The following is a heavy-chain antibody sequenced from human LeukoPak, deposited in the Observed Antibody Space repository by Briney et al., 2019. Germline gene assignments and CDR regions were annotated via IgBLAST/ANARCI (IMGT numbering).Heavy chain of an antibody. V-gene: IGHV1-18*01. Sequence: GAAVKESCKASGYTFTSYGISWVRQAPGQGLEWMGWISAYNGNTNYAQKLQGRVTLTTDTSTSTAYMELRSLRSDDTAVYYCARTRQYSSSWYYWFDPWGQGTLVTVSS. J-gene: IGHJ5*02. CDR1: GYTFTSYG. CDR3: ARTRQYSSSWYYWFDP. CDR2: ISAYNGNT. D-gene: IGHD6-13*01.